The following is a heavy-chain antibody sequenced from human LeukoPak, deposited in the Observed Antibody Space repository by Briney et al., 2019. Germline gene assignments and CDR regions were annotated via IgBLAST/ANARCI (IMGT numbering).Heavy chain of an antibody. V-gene: IGHV3-33*01. CDR2: IWYDGSNK. J-gene: IGHJ5*02. Sequence: PGGSLRLSCVASGFTVSSYGMHWVRQAPGKGLEWVAVIWYDGSNKYYADSVKGRFTISRDNSKNTLYLQMNSLRAEDTAVYYCARDLVGAGTNWFDPWGQGTLVTVSS. CDR3: ARDLVGAGTNWFDP. D-gene: IGHD1-26*01. CDR1: GFTVSSYG.